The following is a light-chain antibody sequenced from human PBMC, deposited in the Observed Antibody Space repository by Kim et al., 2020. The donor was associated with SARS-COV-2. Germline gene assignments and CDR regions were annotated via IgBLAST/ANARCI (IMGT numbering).Light chain of an antibody. CDR2: GTS. CDR3: QQYNDWSYT. Sequence: SVSPGERATLSCRASQSVDNDLAWYQQKPGQAPRLLIYGTSTRATGIPARFSGSGSGTDFTLTISSLQSEDLAVYYCQQYNDWSYTFGQGTKLEIK. CDR1: QSVDND. J-gene: IGKJ2*01. V-gene: IGKV3-15*01.